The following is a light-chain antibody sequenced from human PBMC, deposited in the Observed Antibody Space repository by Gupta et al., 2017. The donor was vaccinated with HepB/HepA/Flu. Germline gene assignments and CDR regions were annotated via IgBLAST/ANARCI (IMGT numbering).Light chain of an antibody. Sequence: HSVLTPPPSVSGAPGQRVTISCTGSSSNIGAGYDVHWYQQLPGTAPKLLIYVNSNRPSGVPDRFSGSKSGTSASLAIXGXQAEDAXDYYCQSYDSSLSVWVFGGGTKLTVL. CDR2: VNS. V-gene: IGLV1-40*01. J-gene: IGLJ3*02. CDR1: SSNIGAGYD. CDR3: QSYDSSLSVWV.